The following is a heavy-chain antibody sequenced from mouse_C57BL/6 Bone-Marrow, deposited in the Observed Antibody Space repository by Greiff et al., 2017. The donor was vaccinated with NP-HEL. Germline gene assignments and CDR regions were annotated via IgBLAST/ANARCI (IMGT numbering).Heavy chain of an antibody. CDR3: ARDTTVVMDY. CDR2: IYPRSGNT. J-gene: IGHJ4*01. D-gene: IGHD1-1*01. CDR1: GYTFTSYG. Sequence: QVHVKQSGAELARPGASVKLSCKASGYTFTSYGISWVKQRTGQGLEWIGEIYPRSGNTYYNEKFKGKATLTADKSSSTAYMELRSPTSEDSAVYFCARDTTVVMDYWGQGTSVTVSS. V-gene: IGHV1-81*01.